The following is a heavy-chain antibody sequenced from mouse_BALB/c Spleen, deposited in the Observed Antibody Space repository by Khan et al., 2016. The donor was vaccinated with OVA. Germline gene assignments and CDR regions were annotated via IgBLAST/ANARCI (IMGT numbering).Heavy chain of an antibody. CDR1: GYSITSDYA. CDR2: ISSSGST. D-gene: IGHD2-14*01. V-gene: IGHV3-2*02. J-gene: IGHJ4*01. CDR3: ARSLYYSYGYALDC. Sequence: EVQLQESGPGLVKPSQSLSLTCTVTGYSITSDYAWNWIRQFPGNKLEWMGYISSSGSTSYNPYLKSRISTTRDTSKNQFFLQLKSVTTEDTATYYCARSLYYSYGYALDCWGRGTSVTVSS.